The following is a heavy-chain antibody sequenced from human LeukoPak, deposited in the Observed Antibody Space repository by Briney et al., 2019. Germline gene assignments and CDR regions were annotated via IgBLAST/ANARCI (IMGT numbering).Heavy chain of an antibody. D-gene: IGHD3-22*01. CDR2: IYSGGST. J-gene: IGHJ3*02. CDR3: ARDFSSGYFDAFDI. V-gene: IGHV3-53*01. CDR1: GFTVSSNY. Sequence: GGSLRLSCAASGFTVSSNYMSWVRQAPGKGLEWVSVIYSGGSTYYADSVKGRFTISRDNSKNTLYLQMNSLRAEDTAVYYCARDFSSGYFDAFDIWGQGTMVTVSS.